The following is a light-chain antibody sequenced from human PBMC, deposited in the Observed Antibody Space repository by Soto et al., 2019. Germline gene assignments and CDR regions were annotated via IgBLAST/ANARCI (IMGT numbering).Light chain of an antibody. CDR3: QQYNSYLTWT. CDR1: QSISSW. V-gene: IGKV1-5*03. CDR2: KAS. Sequence: DIQMTQSPSTLSASVGDRVTITCRASQSISSWLAWYQQKPGKAPKLLIYKASSLESGVPSRFSASGSGTEFTLTISSLQPDDFATYDCQQYNSYLTWTFGHGPKADI. J-gene: IGKJ1*01.